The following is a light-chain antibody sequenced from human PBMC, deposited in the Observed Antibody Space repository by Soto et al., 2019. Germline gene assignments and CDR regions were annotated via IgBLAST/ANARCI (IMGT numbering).Light chain of an antibody. V-gene: IGLV2-23*02. CDR2: DVS. CDR1: RSDVGSHNL. CDR3: CSYAGSSTVV. Sequence: QSVLPQPASVSGSPGQSITISCTGTRSDVGSHNLVSWYQQDPDKAPKLMIYDVSKRPSGVSNRFSGSKSGNTASLTISGLQAEDEADYYCCSYAGSSTVVFGGGTKVTVL. J-gene: IGLJ2*01.